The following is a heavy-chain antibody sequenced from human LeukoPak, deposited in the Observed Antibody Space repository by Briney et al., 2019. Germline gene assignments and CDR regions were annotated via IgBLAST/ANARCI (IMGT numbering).Heavy chain of an antibody. CDR1: GYSFTTYW. Sequence: GESLKISCKGSGYSFTTYWVAWVRQMPGKGLEWMGIIYPGDSDTRYSPSFQGQVTISADKSISTAYLQWSSLKASDTAMYYCVRLFSSSTGWFDPWGQGTLVAVSS. CDR3: VRLFSSSTGWFDP. V-gene: IGHV5-51*01. CDR2: IYPGDSDT. J-gene: IGHJ5*02. D-gene: IGHD2-15*01.